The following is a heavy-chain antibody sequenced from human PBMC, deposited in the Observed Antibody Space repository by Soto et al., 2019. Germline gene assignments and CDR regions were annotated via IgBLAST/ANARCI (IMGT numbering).Heavy chain of an antibody. CDR2: IYYSGST. D-gene: IGHD6-19*01. Sequence: SETLSLTCTVSGGSISSGGYYWSWIRQHPGKGLEWIGYIYYSGSTCYNPSLKSRVTISVDTSKNQFSLKLSSVTAADTAVYYCARSFIAVGGGAFEIWGQGTMVTVSS. CDR1: GGSISSGGYY. J-gene: IGHJ3*02. V-gene: IGHV4-31*03. CDR3: ARSFIAVGGGAFEI.